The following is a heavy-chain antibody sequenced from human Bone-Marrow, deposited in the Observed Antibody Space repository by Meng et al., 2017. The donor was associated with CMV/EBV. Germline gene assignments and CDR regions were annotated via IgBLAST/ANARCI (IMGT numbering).Heavy chain of an antibody. CDR2: ISGSGGST. D-gene: IGHD1-26*01. V-gene: IGHV3-23*01. J-gene: IGHJ4*02. Sequence: WVRQAPGKGLEWVSAISGSGGSTYYADSVKGRFTISRDNSKNTLYLQMNSLRAEDTAVYYCAKDSAGSYFPQEGYYWGQGTLVTVSS. CDR3: AKDSAGSYFPQEGYY.